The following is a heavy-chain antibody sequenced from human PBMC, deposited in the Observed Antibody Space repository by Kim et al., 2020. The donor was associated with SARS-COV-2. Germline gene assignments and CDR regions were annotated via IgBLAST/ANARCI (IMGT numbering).Heavy chain of an antibody. D-gene: IGHD3-3*01. J-gene: IGHJ4*02. V-gene: IGHV4-31*03. Sequence: SETLSLTCTVSGGSISSGGYYWSWIRQHPGKGLEWIGYIYYSGSTYYNPSLKSRVTISVDTSKNQFSLKLSSVTAADTAVYYCARGHKEWLLRLGGYFDYWGQGTLVTVSS. CDR2: IYYSGST. CDR1: GGSISSGGYY. CDR3: ARGHKEWLLRLGGYFDY.